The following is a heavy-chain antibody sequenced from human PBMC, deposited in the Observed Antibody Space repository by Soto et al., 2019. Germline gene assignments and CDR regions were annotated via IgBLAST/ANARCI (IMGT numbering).Heavy chain of an antibody. CDR3: SKGGGLDYRRNLNWFDP. CDR2: ISGSGGST. V-gene: IGHV3-23*01. CDR1: GFTFSSYA. Sequence: GGSLRLSCAASGFTFSSYAMSWVRQAPGKGLEWVSAISGSGGSTYYADSVKGRFTISRDNSKNTLYLQMNSLRAEDTAVYYCSKGGGLDYRRNLNWFDPSGQGTLVTVSS. D-gene: IGHD4-4*01. J-gene: IGHJ5*02.